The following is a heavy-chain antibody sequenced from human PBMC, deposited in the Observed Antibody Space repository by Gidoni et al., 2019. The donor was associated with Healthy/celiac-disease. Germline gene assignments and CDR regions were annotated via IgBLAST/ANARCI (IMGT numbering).Heavy chain of an antibody. V-gene: IGHV3-33*01. CDR1: GFTFSSYG. CDR2: IWYDGSNK. Sequence: QVQLVESGGGVVQPGRSLRLSCAASGFTFSSYGMHWVRQAPGKGLEWVAVIWYDGSNKYYADSVKGRFTISRDNSKNTLYLQMNSLRAEDTAVYYCAREEKGIVVVPAAIIRYYYYYYGMDVWGQGTTVTVSS. D-gene: IGHD2-2*01. CDR3: AREEKGIVVVPAAIIRYYYYYYGMDV. J-gene: IGHJ6*02.